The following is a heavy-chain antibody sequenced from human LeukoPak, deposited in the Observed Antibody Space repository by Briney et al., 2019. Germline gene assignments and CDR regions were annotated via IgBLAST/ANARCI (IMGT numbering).Heavy chain of an antibody. V-gene: IGHV4-4*07. CDR1: GGSISSYY. CDR3: AIDVRLKYDAFDI. J-gene: IGHJ3*02. Sequence: SDTLSLTCTVSGGSISSYYWIWIRQPARKGLEWIGRISTSGSTNYNPSLKSQVTMSVDTSKYQFSLKLSSVTAADTAVYYCAIDVRLKYDAFDIWGQGTMVTVSS. CDR2: ISTSGST. D-gene: IGHD1-1*01.